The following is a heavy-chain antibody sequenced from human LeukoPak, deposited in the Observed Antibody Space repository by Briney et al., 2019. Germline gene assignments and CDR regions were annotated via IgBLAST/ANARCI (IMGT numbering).Heavy chain of an antibody. CDR2: MNHNSGNT. CDR3: ARVPGYSSGWFPRAEYFQH. V-gene: IGHV1-8*01. J-gene: IGHJ1*01. Sequence: ASVKVSCKASGYTFTSYDINWVRQATGQGLEWMGWMNHNSGNTGYAQKFQGRVTMTRNTSIRTAYMELSSLRSEDTAVYYCARVPGYSSGWFPRAEYFQHWGQGTLVTVSS. CDR1: GYTFTSYD. D-gene: IGHD6-19*01.